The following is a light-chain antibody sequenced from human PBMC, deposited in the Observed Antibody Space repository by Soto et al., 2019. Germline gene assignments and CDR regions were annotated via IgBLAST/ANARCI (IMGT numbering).Light chain of an antibody. J-gene: IGKJ1*01. CDR3: QQYHNYPRT. CDR2: GAS. Sequence: EIVLTQSPGTLSLSPGERATLSCRASQSVSNNYLAWYQQKPGQAPRLLIYGASNRATGIPDRFSGSGSGTDFTLTISNLQPDDFATYFCQQYHNYPRTFGQGTKVDIK. CDR1: QSVSNNY. V-gene: IGKV3-20*01.